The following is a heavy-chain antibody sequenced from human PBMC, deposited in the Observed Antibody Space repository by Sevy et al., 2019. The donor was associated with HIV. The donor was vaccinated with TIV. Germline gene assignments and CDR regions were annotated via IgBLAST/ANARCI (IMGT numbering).Heavy chain of an antibody. CDR3: AREGNRERQTIPLDS. J-gene: IGHJ4*02. CDR1: GFRFNYHN. V-gene: IGHV3-48*02. Sequence: GGSLRLSCAASGFRFNYHNMNWVRQAPGKGLEWISYISNSGRTTYLADSVRGRFTISRDNAKNSLFLEMDNRTDEDTAVYYCAREGNRERQTIPLDSWGRGIQVTVSS. D-gene: IGHD6-25*01. CDR2: ISNSGRTT.